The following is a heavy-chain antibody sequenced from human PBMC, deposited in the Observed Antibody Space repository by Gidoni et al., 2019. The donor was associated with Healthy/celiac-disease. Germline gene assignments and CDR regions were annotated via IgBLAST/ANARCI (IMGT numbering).Heavy chain of an antibody. J-gene: IGHJ4*02. CDR3: ARAVYSSGWYPQYYFDY. Sequence: EVQLVESGGGLVQPGGSLRLSCAASGFTFSSYRMSWVRQAPGKGLEWVANIKQDGSEKYYVDSVKGRFTISRDNAKNSLYLQMNSLRAEDTAVYYCARAVYSSGWYPQYYFDYWGQGTLVTVSS. CDR2: IKQDGSEK. V-gene: IGHV3-7*01. D-gene: IGHD6-19*01. CDR1: GFTFSSYR.